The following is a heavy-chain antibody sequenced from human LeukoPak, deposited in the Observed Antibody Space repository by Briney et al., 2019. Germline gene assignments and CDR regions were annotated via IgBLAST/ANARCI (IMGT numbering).Heavy chain of an antibody. CDR2: MYYRGNT. CDR3: ARLDWGSAGGGFFDY. V-gene: IGHV4-39*01. J-gene: IGHJ4*02. D-gene: IGHD7-27*01. Sequence: SETLSLTCTVSVGSLSSLSHYWGSVRQPPGKGLGWIGSMYYRGNTYYNPSLKSRVTISVDTSKNQFSLKASSVTAADTAVYYCARLDWGSAGGGFFDYWGQGALVTVSS. CDR1: VGSLSSLSHY.